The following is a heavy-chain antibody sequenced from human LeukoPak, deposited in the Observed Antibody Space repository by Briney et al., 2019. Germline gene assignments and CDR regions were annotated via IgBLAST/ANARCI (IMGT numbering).Heavy chain of an antibody. CDR2: INNVGSS. CDR1: GGSFSGYF. J-gene: IGHJ4*02. Sequence: SETLSLTCAVYGGSFSGYFWSWIRQSPGKGLEWIGEINNVGSSNYNPSLKSRVTISADTSKEQLSLKLRSVAAADTAVYYCARAQGRLVPPAYWGQGTLVTVSS. V-gene: IGHV4-34*01. D-gene: IGHD6-19*01. CDR3: ARAQGRLVPPAY.